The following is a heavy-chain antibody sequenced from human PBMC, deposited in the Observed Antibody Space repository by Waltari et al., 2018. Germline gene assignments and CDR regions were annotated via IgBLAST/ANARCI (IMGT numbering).Heavy chain of an antibody. CDR2: ISGDSVST. CDR3: AKGHSGSPTIFGVIYYGLEV. CDR1: GSIFVSDP. V-gene: IGHV3-23*01. J-gene: IGHJ6*02. Sequence: EVQLLESGGDLVQPWESLRPSGVAVGSIFVSDPIQWVRQAPGKGLEWVSSISGDSVSTYYADSVRGRFTIFRDNSKDTVYLQMDRLRGEDGGLYFCAKGHSGSPTIFGVIYYGLEVWGQGTTVTVSS. D-gene: IGHD3-3*01.